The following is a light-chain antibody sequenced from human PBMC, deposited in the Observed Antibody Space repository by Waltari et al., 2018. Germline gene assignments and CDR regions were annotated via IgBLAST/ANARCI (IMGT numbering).Light chain of an antibody. CDR3: SMYMGSGIWV. Sequence: QTVVTQEPSLSVSPGGTVALTCALSSGSVSSTSYAAWYRQTPGQAPRPPVYQGNSRSFGVPDRFSGSVLGNKAALTIAGAQADDESDYFCSMYMGSGIWVFGGGTQLTVL. CDR1: SGSVSSTSY. CDR2: QGN. J-gene: IGLJ3*02. V-gene: IGLV8-61*01.